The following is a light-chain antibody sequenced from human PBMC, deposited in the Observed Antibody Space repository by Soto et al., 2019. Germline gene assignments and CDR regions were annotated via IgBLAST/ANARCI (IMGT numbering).Light chain of an antibody. J-gene: IGKJ3*01. Sequence: EIVMTQSPATLSVSPGERATLSCRASQSVTSNLAWYQQKPGQAPRLLIYGASTRATGIPARFSGSGSGTEFTLTSSSLQPEDFAVYYCQEYNNWSPITFGPGTNVDIK. V-gene: IGKV3D-15*01. CDR3: QEYNNWSPIT. CDR1: QSVTSN. CDR2: GAS.